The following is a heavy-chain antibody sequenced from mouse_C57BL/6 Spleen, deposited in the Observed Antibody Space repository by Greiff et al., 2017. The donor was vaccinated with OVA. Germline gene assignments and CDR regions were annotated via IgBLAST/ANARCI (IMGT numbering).Heavy chain of an antibody. D-gene: IGHD1-1*01. Sequence: VQLKESGPGLVKPSQSLSLTCSVTGYSITSGYYWNWIRQFPGNKLEWMGYISYDGSNNYNPSLKNRISITRDTSKNQFFLKLNSVTTEDTATYYCARDPITTVVASYWYFDVWGTGTTVTVSS. J-gene: IGHJ1*03. V-gene: IGHV3-6*01. CDR1: GYSITSGYY. CDR2: ISYDGSN. CDR3: ARDPITTVVASYWYFDV.